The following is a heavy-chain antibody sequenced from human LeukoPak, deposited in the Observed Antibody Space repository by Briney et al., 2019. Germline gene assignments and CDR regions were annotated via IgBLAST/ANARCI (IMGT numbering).Heavy chain of an antibody. CDR1: GYTFTSYG. Sequence: ASVTVSCKASGYTFTSYGISWVRQAPGQGLEWMGWISAYNGNTNYAQKLQGRVTMTTDTSTSTAYMELRSLRSDDTAVYYCAREEVVVVAATYFDYWGQGTLVTVSS. V-gene: IGHV1-18*01. CDR2: ISAYNGNT. D-gene: IGHD2-15*01. J-gene: IGHJ4*02. CDR3: AREEVVVVAATYFDY.